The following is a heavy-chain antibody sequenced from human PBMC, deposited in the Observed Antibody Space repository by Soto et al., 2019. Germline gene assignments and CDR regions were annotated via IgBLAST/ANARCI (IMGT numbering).Heavy chain of an antibody. CDR2: ISYDGSNK. Sequence: QVQLVESGGGVVQPGRSLRLSCAASGFTFSSYGMHWVRQAPGKGLEWVAVISYDGSNKYYADSAKGRFTISRDNSKNTLYLQMNSLRAEDTAVYYCAKPHYYGSGSYYNYFDYWGQGTLVTVSS. J-gene: IGHJ4*02. CDR3: AKPHYYGSGSYYNYFDY. V-gene: IGHV3-30*18. D-gene: IGHD3-10*01. CDR1: GFTFSSYG.